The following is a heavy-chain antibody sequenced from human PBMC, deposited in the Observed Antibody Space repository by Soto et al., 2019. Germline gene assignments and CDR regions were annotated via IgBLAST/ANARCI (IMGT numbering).Heavy chain of an antibody. CDR2: IYSGGST. CDR3: ASSSRNYYYYYMDV. J-gene: IGHJ6*03. Sequence: EVQLVESGGGLDQPGGSLRLSCAASGFTVSSNYMSWVRQAPGKGLEWVSVIYSGGSTYYADSVKGRFTISRDNSKNTLYLQMNSLRAEDTAVYYCASSSRNYYYYYMDVWGKGTTVTVSS. CDR1: GFTVSSNY. D-gene: IGHD6-13*01. V-gene: IGHV3-66*01.